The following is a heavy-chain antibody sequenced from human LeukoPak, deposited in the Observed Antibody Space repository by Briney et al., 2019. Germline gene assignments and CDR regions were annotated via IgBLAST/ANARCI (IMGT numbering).Heavy chain of an antibody. D-gene: IGHD5-18*01. V-gene: IGHV6-1*01. Sequence: SQTLSLTCDISGDSVSSSRSAWNWIRQSPSRGLEWLGRTYYRSGWYNDYAVSVKSRITISPDTSKNQFSLKLSSVTAADTAVYYCARGAGTAMAYYYYYYMDVWGKGTTVTVSS. CDR3: ARGAGTAMAYYYYYYMDV. CDR1: GDSVSSSRSA. J-gene: IGHJ6*03. CDR2: TYYRSGWYN.